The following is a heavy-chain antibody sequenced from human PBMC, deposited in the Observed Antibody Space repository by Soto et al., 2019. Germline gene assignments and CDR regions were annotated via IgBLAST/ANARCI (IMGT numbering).Heavy chain of an antibody. Sequence: EVQVVESGGGLVQPGGSRRLSFAASGFSFSTYSMNWVRQAPGKGLEWVSYVSSSGSGIFYADSVKGRFTISRDNAKNSLYMHMNSLRDEDTAIYYCARDENWAFDYWAQGTLVTVSS. J-gene: IGHJ4*02. CDR2: VSSSGSGI. D-gene: IGHD3-16*01. CDR1: GFSFSTYS. CDR3: ARDENWAFDY. V-gene: IGHV3-48*02.